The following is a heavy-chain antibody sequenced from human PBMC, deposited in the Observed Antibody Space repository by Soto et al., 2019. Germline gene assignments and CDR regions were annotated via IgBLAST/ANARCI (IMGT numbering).Heavy chain of an antibody. CDR1: GDSVSSNSAA. Sequence: SQTLSLTCAISGDSVSSNSAAWNWIRQSPSRGLEWLGRAYYRSKWYNDYAVSVKSRITLNPDTSKNQFSLQLNSVTPEDTAVYYCARGSIAAADPRAQYYYGMDVWGQRTTVTVSS. CDR3: ARGSIAAADPRAQYYYGMDV. CDR2: AYYRSKWYN. D-gene: IGHD6-13*01. V-gene: IGHV6-1*01. J-gene: IGHJ6*02.